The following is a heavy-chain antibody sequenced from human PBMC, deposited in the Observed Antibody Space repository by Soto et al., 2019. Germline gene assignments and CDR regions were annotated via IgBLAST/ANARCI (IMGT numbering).Heavy chain of an antibody. D-gene: IGHD2-15*01. CDR1: GGSISSGGYY. CDR3: ARDRPGYCIGGSCDGAGNWFDP. J-gene: IGHJ5*02. CDR2: IYYSGST. Sequence: PSETLSLTCTVSGGSISSGGYYWSWIRQHPGKGLEWIGYIYYSGSTYCNPSLKSRVTISVDTSKNQFSLKLSSVTAADTAVYYCARDRPGYCIGGSCDGAGNWFDPWGQGTLVTVSS. V-gene: IGHV4-31*03.